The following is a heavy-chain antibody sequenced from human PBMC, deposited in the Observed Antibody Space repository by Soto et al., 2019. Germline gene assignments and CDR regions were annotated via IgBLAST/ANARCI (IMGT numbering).Heavy chain of an antibody. CDR3: ARHAMLWVPAAIGP. Sequence: SETLSLTCTVSGGSISTSSYYWGWIRQPPGKGLEWIGSIFCSGTTYYNPSLKSRVTISVDTSKNQFSLKLSSVTVADTAVYYCARHAMLWVPAAIGPWGQDGLVTVSS. D-gene: IGHD2-2*01. V-gene: IGHV4-39*01. CDR2: IFCSGTT. J-gene: IGHJ1*01. CDR1: GGSISTSSYY.